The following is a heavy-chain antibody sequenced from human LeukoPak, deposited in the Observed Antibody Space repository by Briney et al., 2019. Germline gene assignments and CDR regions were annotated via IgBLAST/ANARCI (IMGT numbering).Heavy chain of an antibody. CDR2: IYTSGST. J-gene: IGHJ4*02. V-gene: IGHV4-4*07. Sequence: PSETLSLTCTVSGGSISSYYWSWIRQPAGKGLEWIGRIYTSGSTNYNPSLKSRVTISVDTSKNQFSLKLSSVTAADTAVYYCARGILGGYDYYSDYWGQGALVTVSS. D-gene: IGHD5-12*01. CDR1: GGSISSYY. CDR3: ARGILGGYDYYSDY.